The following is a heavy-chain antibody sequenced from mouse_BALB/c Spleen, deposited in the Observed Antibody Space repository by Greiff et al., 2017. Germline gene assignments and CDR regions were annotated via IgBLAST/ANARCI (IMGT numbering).Heavy chain of an antibody. CDR2: IDPANGNT. J-gene: IGHJ4*01. Sequence: VQLKESGAELVKPGASVKLSCTASGFNIKDTYMHWVKQRPEQGLEWIGRIDPANGNTKYDPKFQGKATITADTSSNTAYLQLSSLTSEDTAVYYCARGDDYDRYDMDDWGEGTSVTVSS. CDR1: GFNIKDTY. V-gene: IGHV14-3*02. D-gene: IGHD2-4*01. CDR3: ARGDDYDRYDMDD.